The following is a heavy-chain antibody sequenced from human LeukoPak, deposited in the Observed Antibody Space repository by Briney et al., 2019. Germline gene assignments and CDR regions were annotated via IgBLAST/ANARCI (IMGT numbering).Heavy chain of an antibody. CDR1: GGSFSGYY. CDR3: ARSEYYYGSGSYYSDY. Sequence: SETLSLTCAVYGGSFSGYYWSWIRQPPGKGLEWIGEINHSGSTDYNPSLKSRVTISVDTSKNQFSLKLSSVTAADTAVYYCARSEYYYGSGSYYSDYWGQGTLVTVSS. V-gene: IGHV4-34*01. J-gene: IGHJ4*02. D-gene: IGHD3-10*01. CDR2: INHSGST.